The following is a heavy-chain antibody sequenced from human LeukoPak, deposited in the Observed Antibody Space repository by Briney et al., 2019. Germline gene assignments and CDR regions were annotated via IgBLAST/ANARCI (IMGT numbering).Heavy chain of an antibody. D-gene: IGHD6-19*01. CDR2: ISYDGSNK. CDR1: GFTFSSYA. Sequence: GRSLRLSCAASGFTFSSYAMHWVRQAPGKGLEWVAVISYDGSNKYYADSVKGRFTISRDNSKNTLYLQMNSLRAEDTAVYYCARALYSSGWGLDYWGQGTLVTVSS. J-gene: IGHJ4*02. CDR3: ARALYSSGWGLDY. V-gene: IGHV3-30-3*01.